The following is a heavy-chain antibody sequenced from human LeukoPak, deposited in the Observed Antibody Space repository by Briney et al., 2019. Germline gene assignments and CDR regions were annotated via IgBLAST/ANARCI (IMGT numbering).Heavy chain of an antibody. V-gene: IGHV3-30-3*01. CDR2: ISYDGSDK. CDR1: GFTFSSYA. J-gene: IGHJ4*02. CDR3: ARDHLQLWSSFDY. Sequence: GGSLRLSCAASGFTFSSYAMHWVRQAPGKGLEWVAVISYDGSDKYYADSVKGRFTISRDNSKNTLYLQMNSLRAEDTAVYYCARDHLQLWSSFDYWGQGTLVTVSS. D-gene: IGHD5-18*01.